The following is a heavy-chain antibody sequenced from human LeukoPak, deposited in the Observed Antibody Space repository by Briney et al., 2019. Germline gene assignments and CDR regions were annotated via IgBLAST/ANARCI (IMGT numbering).Heavy chain of an antibody. CDR3: ARDFHGYSYGQGSLRY. CDR1: GFTFSSDG. Sequence: PGGSLRLSCAASGFTFSSDGMHWVRQAPGKGLEWVAVIWYDGSNKYYADSVKGRFTIPRDNSKNTLYLQMRGLRAEDTAVYYCARDFHGYSYGQGSLRYWGQGTLVTVSS. V-gene: IGHV3-33*01. D-gene: IGHD5-18*01. CDR2: IWYDGSNK. J-gene: IGHJ4*02.